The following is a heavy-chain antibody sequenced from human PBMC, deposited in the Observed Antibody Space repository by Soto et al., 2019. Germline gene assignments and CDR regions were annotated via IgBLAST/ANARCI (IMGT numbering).Heavy chain of an antibody. CDR1: GGTFSSYA. J-gene: IGHJ4*02. D-gene: IGHD3-16*02. Sequence: ASVKVSCKASGGTFSSYAISWVRQAPGQGLEWMGGIIPIFGTANYAQKFQGRVTITADESTSTAYMELSSLRSEDTAVYYCARRTYYDYVWGSYRYTDYYFDYWGQGTLVTVSS. CDR3: ARRTYYDYVWGSYRYTDYYFDY. CDR2: IIPIFGTA. V-gene: IGHV1-69*13.